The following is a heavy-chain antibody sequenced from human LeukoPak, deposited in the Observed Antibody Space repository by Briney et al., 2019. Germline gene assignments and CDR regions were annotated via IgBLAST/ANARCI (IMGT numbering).Heavy chain of an antibody. CDR2: IYYSGST. CDR3: ARVRYSSGWYDGLDH. Sequence: SETLSLTCTVSGGSISSYYWSWIRQPPGKGLEWIGYIYYSGSTNYNPSLKSRVTISVDTSKNQFSLKLSSVTAADTAVYYCARVRYSSGWYDGLDHWGQGTLVTVSS. V-gene: IGHV4-59*01. D-gene: IGHD6-19*01. CDR1: GGSISSYY. J-gene: IGHJ4*02.